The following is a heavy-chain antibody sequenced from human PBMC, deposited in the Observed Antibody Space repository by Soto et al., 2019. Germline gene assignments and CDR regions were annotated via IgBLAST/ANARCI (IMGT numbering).Heavy chain of an antibody. Sequence: QVQLQESGSGLVKPSQTLSVTCGVSGGSMSSGGHSWSWIRQSPGKGLEWIGCIYATGKTYYNPSLKSRVTISVDPSKNQFSLNVTSVTAADTAVYYCARAPPGPSPRWDVWGQGTMVTVSS. CDR1: GGSMSSGGHS. V-gene: IGHV4-30-2*06. CDR3: ARAPPGPSPRWDV. CDR2: IYATGKT. D-gene: IGHD3-10*01. J-gene: IGHJ6*02.